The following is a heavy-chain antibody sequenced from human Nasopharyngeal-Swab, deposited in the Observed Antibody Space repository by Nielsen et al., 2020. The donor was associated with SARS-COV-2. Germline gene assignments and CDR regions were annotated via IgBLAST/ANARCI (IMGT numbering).Heavy chain of an antibody. CDR3: ARVTSHDSGWRLDY. CDR2: IYHSGST. V-gene: IGHV4-4*02. D-gene: IGHD6-19*01. Sequence: WIRQPTGKGLEWIGEIYHSGSTNYNPSLKSRVTISVDKSKNQFSLKLSSVTAAGTAVYYCARVTSHDSGWRLDYWGQGTLVTVSS. J-gene: IGHJ4*02.